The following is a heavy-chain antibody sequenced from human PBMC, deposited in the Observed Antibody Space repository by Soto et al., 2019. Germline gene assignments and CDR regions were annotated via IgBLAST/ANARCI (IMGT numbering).Heavy chain of an antibody. J-gene: IGHJ5*02. CDR1: GYTLTELS. V-gene: IGHV1-24*01. Sequence: ASVKVSCKVSGYTLTELSMHWVRQAPGKGLEWMGGFDPEDGETIYAQKFQGRVTMTEDTSTDTAYMELSSLRSEDTAVYYCATDLGGPGRFDTWGQGTLVTVSA. CDR3: ATDLGGPGRFDT. D-gene: IGHD2-15*01. CDR2: FDPEDGET.